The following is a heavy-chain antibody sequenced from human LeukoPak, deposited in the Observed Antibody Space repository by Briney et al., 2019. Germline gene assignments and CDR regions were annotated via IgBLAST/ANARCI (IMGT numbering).Heavy chain of an antibody. Sequence: GGSLRLHCAASGFTFSDYYMILIRQAPGKCLEWVSFISSSGSTIYYADSLKGRFTISRDNAKNSLYLQMNSLRAEDTAVYYCARDGRDFWSADLWGQGTLVTVSS. V-gene: IGHV3-11*04. CDR3: ARDGRDFWSADL. CDR2: ISSSGSTI. D-gene: IGHD3-3*01. CDR1: GFTFSDYY. J-gene: IGHJ5*02.